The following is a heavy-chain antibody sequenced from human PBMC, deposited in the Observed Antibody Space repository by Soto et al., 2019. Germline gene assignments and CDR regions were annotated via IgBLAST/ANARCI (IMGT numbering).Heavy chain of an antibody. J-gene: IGHJ4*02. CDR1: GFTFSSYG. V-gene: IGHV3-33*01. CDR3: ARAAYPYCSSTSCYVFDY. D-gene: IGHD2-2*01. Sequence: PGGSLRLSCAASGFTFSSYGMHWVRQAPGKGLEWVAVIWYDGSNKYYADSVKGRFTISRDNSKNTLYLQMNSLRAEDTAVYYCARAAYPYCSSTSCYVFDYWGQETLVTVSS. CDR2: IWYDGSNK.